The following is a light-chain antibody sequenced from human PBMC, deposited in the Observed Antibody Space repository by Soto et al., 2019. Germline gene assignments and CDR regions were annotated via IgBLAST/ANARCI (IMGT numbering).Light chain of an antibody. J-gene: IGKJ5*01. Sequence: IQVTQSPSSLSASVGDTVTIACRASQSISSYLNWYQQKPGKAPKLLIYAASSLQSGVPSRFSGSGSGTDFTLTISSLQPEDFATYYCQQSYSTPITFGQGTRLEIK. CDR1: QSISSY. CDR3: QQSYSTPIT. CDR2: AAS. V-gene: IGKV1-39*01.